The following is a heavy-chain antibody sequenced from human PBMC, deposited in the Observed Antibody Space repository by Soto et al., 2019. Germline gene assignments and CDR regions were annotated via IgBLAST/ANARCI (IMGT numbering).Heavy chain of an antibody. D-gene: IGHD2-2*01. CDR2: ISGSGGST. Sequence: GGSLRLSCAASGFTFSSYAMSWVRQAPGKGLEWVSAISGSGGSTYYADSVKGRFTISRDNSKNTLYLQMNSLRAEDTAVYYCAKLGYCSSTSCPAFDYWGQGTLVTVSS. CDR3: AKLGYCSSTSCPAFDY. V-gene: IGHV3-23*01. J-gene: IGHJ4*02. CDR1: GFTFSSYA.